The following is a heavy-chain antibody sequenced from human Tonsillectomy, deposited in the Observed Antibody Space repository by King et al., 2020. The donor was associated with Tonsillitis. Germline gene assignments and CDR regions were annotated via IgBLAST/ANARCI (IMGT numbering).Heavy chain of an antibody. V-gene: IGHV4-39*07. CDR3: AREGGGYNNKAVDY. CDR1: GGSISSSSYY. J-gene: IGHJ4*02. D-gene: IGHD5-24*01. CDR2: IYYSGST. Sequence: QLQEPGPGLVKPSETLSLTCTVSGGSISSSSYYWGWIRQPPGKGLEWIGSIYYSGSTYYNPSLKSRVTISVDTSKNQFSLKLSSVTAADTAVYYCAREGGGYNNKAVDYWGQGTLVTVSS.